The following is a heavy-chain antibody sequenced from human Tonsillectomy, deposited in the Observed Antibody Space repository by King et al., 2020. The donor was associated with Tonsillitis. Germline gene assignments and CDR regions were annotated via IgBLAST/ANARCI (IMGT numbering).Heavy chain of an antibody. CDR1: GFTFSSYA. D-gene: IGHD6-13*01. CDR2: IYSGGSST. Sequence: VQLVESGGGLVQPGGSLRLSCAASGFTFSSYAMSWVRQAPGKGLEWVSVIYSGGSSTYYADSVKGRFTISRDNSKNTLYLQMNSLRAEDTAVYYCAKVMLAAAGPDCGMDVWGQGTTVTVSS. J-gene: IGHJ6*02. CDR3: AKVMLAAAGPDCGMDV. V-gene: IGHV3-23*03.